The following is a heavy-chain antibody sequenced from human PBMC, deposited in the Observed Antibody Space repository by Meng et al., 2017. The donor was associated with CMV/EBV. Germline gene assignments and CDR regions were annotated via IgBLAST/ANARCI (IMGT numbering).Heavy chain of an antibody. Sequence: FTLSNDWMRWVRQAPGKGVEWVGRIKSKTDGGKTDYAEHVKGRFNISRDDSKNTLYLQMNSLKTEDTAVYYCTTPIYSYGPPFGYWGQGTLVTVSS. J-gene: IGHJ4*02. D-gene: IGHD5-18*01. CDR1: FTLSNDW. CDR3: TTPIYSYGPPFGY. V-gene: IGHV3-15*01. CDR2: IKSKTDGGKT.